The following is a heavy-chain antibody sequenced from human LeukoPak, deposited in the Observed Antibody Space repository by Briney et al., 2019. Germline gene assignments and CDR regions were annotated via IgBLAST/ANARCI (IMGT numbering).Heavy chain of an antibody. CDR2: IWYDGSNK. D-gene: IGHD3-22*01. J-gene: IGHJ4*02. CDR3: AKFRWYYDSSGYLDY. CDR1: GFTFSSYG. Sequence: GRSLRLSXAASGFTFSSYGMHWVRQAPGKGLEWVAVIWYDGSNKYYADSVKGRFTISRDNSKNTLYLQMNSLRAEDTAVYYCAKFRWYYDSSGYLDYWGQGTLVTVSS. V-gene: IGHV3-33*06.